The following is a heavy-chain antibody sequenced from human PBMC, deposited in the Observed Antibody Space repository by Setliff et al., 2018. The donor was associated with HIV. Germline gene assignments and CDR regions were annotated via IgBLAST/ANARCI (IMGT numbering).Heavy chain of an antibody. V-gene: IGHV4-39*07. CDR1: GGSISNSNYF. Sequence: SETLSLTCTVSGGSISNSNYFWGWVRQPPGKGLEWIGYIYTSGSTYYNPSLKSRVTISVDTSKNQFSLKLNSVTAADTAVYYCARLEYYSDGNGYLQFYFDYWGQGTLVTVSS. D-gene: IGHD3-22*01. J-gene: IGHJ4*02. CDR3: ARLEYYSDGNGYLQFYFDY. CDR2: IYTSGST.